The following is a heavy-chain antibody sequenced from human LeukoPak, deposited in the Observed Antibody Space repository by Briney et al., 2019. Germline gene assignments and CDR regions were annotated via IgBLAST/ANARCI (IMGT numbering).Heavy chain of an antibody. J-gene: IGHJ4*02. Sequence: GGSLRLSCAASGFTFSSYGMHWVRQAPGKGLEWVAVIWYDGSNKYYADSVKGRFTISRDNSKNTLYLQMNSLRADDTAVYYCAKVATWTYFDSWGQGTLVTVSS. D-gene: IGHD3/OR15-3a*01. V-gene: IGHV3-33*06. CDR3: AKVATWTYFDS. CDR2: IWYDGSNK. CDR1: GFTFSSYG.